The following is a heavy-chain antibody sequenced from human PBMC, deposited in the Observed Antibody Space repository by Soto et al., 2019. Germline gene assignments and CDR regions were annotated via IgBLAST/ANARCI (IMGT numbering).Heavy chain of an antibody. D-gene: IGHD6-6*01. Sequence: ASVKVSCKASGHTFSNYGFSWVRQAPGRGLEWMGWISGYNGNTNYAERLQGRVTMTTDTSTRTAYMELKSLRYDDTAVYYCAREGQLGYWGQGTPVTVSS. CDR3: AREGQLGY. V-gene: IGHV1-18*01. CDR1: GHTFSNYG. J-gene: IGHJ4*02. CDR2: ISGYNGNT.